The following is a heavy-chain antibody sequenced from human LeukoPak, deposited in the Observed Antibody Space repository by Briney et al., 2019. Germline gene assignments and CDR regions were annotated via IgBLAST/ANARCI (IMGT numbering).Heavy chain of an antibody. CDR2: ISAYNGNT. J-gene: IGHJ4*02. Sequence: GASVKVSCKASGYTFTSYGISWVRQAPGQGLEWMGWISAYNGNTNYAQKLQGRVTMTTDTSTSTAYMELRSLRSDDTAVYYCAKTSYYYYYDSSGYYGGLGYWGQGTLVAASS. V-gene: IGHV1-18*01. CDR1: GYTFTSYG. D-gene: IGHD3-22*01. CDR3: AKTSYYYYYDSSGYYGGLGY.